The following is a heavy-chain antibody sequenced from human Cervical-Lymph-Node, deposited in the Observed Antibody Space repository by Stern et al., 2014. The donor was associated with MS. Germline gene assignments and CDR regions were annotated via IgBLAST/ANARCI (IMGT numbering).Heavy chain of an antibody. J-gene: IGHJ4*02. V-gene: IGHV2-26*01. D-gene: IGHD2-15*01. CDR3: ARMREYCSGGICFAGYYDS. Sequence: VTLRESGHGLVKPTETLTLTCSVSGFSLSNAAMGVSWIRQPPGKALECLAHIFSTGETAYSTSLKSRLTISKDPSRSQVVLTMTNMDPVDTATYYCARMREYCSGGICFAGYYDSWGQGTLVTVSS. CDR2: IFSTGET. CDR1: GFSLSNAAMG.